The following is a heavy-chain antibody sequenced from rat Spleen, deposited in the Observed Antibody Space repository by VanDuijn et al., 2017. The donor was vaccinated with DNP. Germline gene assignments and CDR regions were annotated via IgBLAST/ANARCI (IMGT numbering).Heavy chain of an antibody. Sequence: QVQLKESGPGLVQPSQTLSLTCTVSGFSLTSYGVRWVRQPPGQGLEWIAASSRGGSTYYNSALKSRLIISRDTSKSQVFLKMNSLQTEDTAIYFCTRDRGVRDAMDAWGQGTSVTVSS. CDR1: GFSLTSYG. V-gene: IGHV2S12*01. CDR3: TRDRGVRDAMDA. J-gene: IGHJ4*01. CDR2: SSRGGST. D-gene: IGHD4-3*01.